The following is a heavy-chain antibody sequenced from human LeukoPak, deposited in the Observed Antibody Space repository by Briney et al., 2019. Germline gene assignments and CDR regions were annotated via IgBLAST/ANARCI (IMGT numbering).Heavy chain of an antibody. V-gene: IGHV4-59*01. D-gene: IGHD6-19*01. CDR2: IYYSGST. CDR1: GGSISSSY. CDR3: ARDLRDSSGWYYHMDV. Sequence: SETLSLTCNVSGGSISSSYWGWIRQPPGKGLEWIGYIYYSGSTSYNPSLKSRVTISIDTSKTQFSLNLRSVTAADTAVYYCARDLRDSSGWYYHMDVWGQGTTVTVSS. J-gene: IGHJ6*02.